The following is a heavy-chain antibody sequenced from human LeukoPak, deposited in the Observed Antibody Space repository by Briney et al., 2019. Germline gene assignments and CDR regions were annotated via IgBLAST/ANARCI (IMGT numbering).Heavy chain of an antibody. V-gene: IGHV3-30*18. CDR3: AKDYYYYDSSGYAQGRGMDV. Sequence: GRSLRLSCAASGFIFSGYGMHWVRQAPGKGLEWVAVISYDGSNKYYADSVKGRFTISRDNSKNTLYLQMNSLRAEDTAVYYCAKDYYYYDSSGYAQGRGMDVWGQGTTVTVSS. CDR2: ISYDGSNK. D-gene: IGHD3-22*01. CDR1: GFIFSGYG. J-gene: IGHJ6*02.